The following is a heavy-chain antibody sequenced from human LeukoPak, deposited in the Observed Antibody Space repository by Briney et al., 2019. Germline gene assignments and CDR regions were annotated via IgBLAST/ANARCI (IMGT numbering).Heavy chain of an antibody. CDR3: ARPSRMYYYDSSGYRPTDY. J-gene: IGHJ4*02. D-gene: IGHD3-22*01. CDR2: INHSGST. Sequence: SETLSLTCTVSGASISSSSYYWGWIRQPPGKGLEWIGEINHSGSTNYNPSLKSRVTISVDTSKNQFSLKLSSVTAADTAVYYCARPSRMYYYDSSGYRPTDYWGQGTLVTASS. CDR1: GASISSSSYY. V-gene: IGHV4-39*07.